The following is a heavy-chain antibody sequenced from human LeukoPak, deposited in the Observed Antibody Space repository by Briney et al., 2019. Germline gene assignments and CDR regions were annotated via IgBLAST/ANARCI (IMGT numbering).Heavy chain of an antibody. CDR2: ISAYNGNT. CDR1: GYTFTSYY. CDR3: ARETSQKGAHYMDV. D-gene: IGHD3-16*01. Sequence: ASVKVSCKASGYTFTSYYMHWVRQAPGQGLEWMGWISAYNGNTNYAQKLQGRVTMTTDTLTSTAYMELRSLRSDDTAVYYCARETSQKGAHYMDVWGKGTTVTISS. J-gene: IGHJ6*03. V-gene: IGHV1-18*04.